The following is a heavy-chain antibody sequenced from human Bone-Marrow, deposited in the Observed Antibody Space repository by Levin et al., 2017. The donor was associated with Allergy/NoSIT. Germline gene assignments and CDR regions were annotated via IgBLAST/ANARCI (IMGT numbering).Heavy chain of an antibody. J-gene: IGHJ4*02. CDR3: VKSSEKDY. Sequence: LSLTCAASGFTVSGNYMSWVRQAPGKGLEWVSVMYSGGNPYYADSVKGRFSTSRDSSKNTLYLQMNSLRVEDTAVYYCVKSSEKDYWGQGTLVTVSS. D-gene: IGHD1-14*01. CDR1: GFTVSGNY. V-gene: IGHV3-53*01. CDR2: MYSGGNP.